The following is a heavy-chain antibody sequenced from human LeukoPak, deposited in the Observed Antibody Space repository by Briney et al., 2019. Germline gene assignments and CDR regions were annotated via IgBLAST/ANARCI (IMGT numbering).Heavy chain of an antibody. CDR2: IYTSGST. CDR1: GGSISSGSYY. CDR3: ARGLDYDVPGNWFDP. D-gene: IGHD3/OR15-3a*01. Sequence: SETQSLTCTVSGGSISSGSYYWSWIRQPAGKGLEWIGRIYTSGSTNYNPSLKSRVTISVDTSKNQFSLKLSSVTAADTAVYYCARGLDYDVPGNWFDPWGQGTLVTVSS. J-gene: IGHJ5*02. V-gene: IGHV4-61*02.